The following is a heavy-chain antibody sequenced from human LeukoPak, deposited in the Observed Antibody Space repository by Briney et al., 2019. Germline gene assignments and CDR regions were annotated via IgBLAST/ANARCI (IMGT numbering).Heavy chain of an antibody. J-gene: IGHJ1*01. D-gene: IGHD2-15*01. CDR2: IKQDGSEK. CDR3: ARKRYCSGGSCPDVFQH. V-gene: IGHV3-7*01. CDR1: GFTFSSYW. Sequence: GGSLRLSCAASGFTFSSYWMSWVRQAPGKGLEWVANIKQDGSEKYYVDSVKGRFTIPRDNAKNSLYLQMNSLRAEDTAVYYCARKRYCSGGSCPDVFQHWGQGTLVTVSS.